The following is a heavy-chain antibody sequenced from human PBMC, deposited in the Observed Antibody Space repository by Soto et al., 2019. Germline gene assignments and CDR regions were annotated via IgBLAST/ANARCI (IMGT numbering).Heavy chain of an antibody. J-gene: IGHJ5*02. CDR3: ARYLVSSGSSRWFDT. Sequence: GGSLRLSCVASGFTLSNYGIHWVRQAPGKGLEWIALIWYEGTTKYSTDSMKGRFSISRDQSKSTLYLQVNSLRAEYTATYYCARYLVSSGSSRWFDTWGQGTLVTVSS. CDR2: IWYEGTTK. CDR1: GFTLSNYG. D-gene: IGHD3-10*01. V-gene: IGHV3-33*01.